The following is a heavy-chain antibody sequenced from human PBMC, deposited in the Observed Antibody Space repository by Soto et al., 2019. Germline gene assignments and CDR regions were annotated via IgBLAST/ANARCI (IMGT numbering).Heavy chain of an antibody. Sequence: PSETLSLTCTVSGGSISSSDYYWSWIRQPPGKGLEWIGYIYYSGITYYNPSLKSRVTISVDTSKNQFSLKLSSVTAADTPVYYCAREVEVIMAPHFDNWGQGTLVTVSS. CDR2: IYYSGIT. D-gene: IGHD3-10*01. CDR3: AREVEVIMAPHFDN. CDR1: GGSISSSDYY. J-gene: IGHJ4*02. V-gene: IGHV4-30-4*01.